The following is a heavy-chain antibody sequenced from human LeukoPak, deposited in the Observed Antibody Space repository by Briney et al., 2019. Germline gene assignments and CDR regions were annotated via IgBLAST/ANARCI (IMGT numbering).Heavy chain of an antibody. CDR1: GFTFSSYA. CDR3: AKDATASPYFHWFDN. CDR2: ISSGDRT. J-gene: IGHJ4*02. Sequence: HAGGSPRLSCAASGFTFSSYAMNWVRQAPGKGLEWGAGISSGDRTFHAESVKGRFTISRDKSKDTLYLQMNSLRAEDTAVYYCAKDATASPYFHWFDNWGQGTQVTVSS. V-gene: IGHV3-23*01. D-gene: IGHD3-9*01.